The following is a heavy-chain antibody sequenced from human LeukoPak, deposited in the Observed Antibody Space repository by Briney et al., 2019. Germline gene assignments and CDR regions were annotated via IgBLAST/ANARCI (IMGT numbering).Heavy chain of an antibody. CDR1: GGSLSSYY. CDR2: IYYSGST. Sequence: SETLSLTCTLSGGSLSSYYWGWIRQPPGKGLEWIGSIYYSGSTYYNPSLKSRVTISVDTSKNQFSLKLSSVTAADTAVYYCASLRYFDWLLLPRWFDPWGQGALVTVSS. V-gene: IGHV4-39*07. J-gene: IGHJ5*02. CDR3: ASLRYFDWLLLPRWFDP. D-gene: IGHD3-9*01.